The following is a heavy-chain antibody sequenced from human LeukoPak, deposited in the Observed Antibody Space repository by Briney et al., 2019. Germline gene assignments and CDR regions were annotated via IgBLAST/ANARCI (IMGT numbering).Heavy chain of an antibody. CDR1: GFTVSNNY. V-gene: IGHV3-53*01. CDR3: ARGTYGLRIDNWFDP. CDR2: IYSDGTT. D-gene: IGHD1-26*01. Sequence: GMSLRLSCAASGFTVSNNYMSWVRQAPGKKLEWVSDIYSDGTTFYADSVKGRFTISRDNSKNTLYLQMNSLRAEDTAVYYCARGTYGLRIDNWFDPWGQGTLVTVSS. J-gene: IGHJ5*02.